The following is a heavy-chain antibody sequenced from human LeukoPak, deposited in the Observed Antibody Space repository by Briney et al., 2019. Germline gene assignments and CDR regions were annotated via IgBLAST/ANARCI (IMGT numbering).Heavy chain of an antibody. CDR3: ARDLGDSSGYLFDY. D-gene: IGHD3-22*01. CDR1: GYTFTGYY. J-gene: IGHJ4*02. CDR2: INPNSGGT. Sequence: ASVKVSCKASGYTFTGYYMHWVRQAPGQGLEWMGWINPNSGGTNYAQKFQGRVTMTRDTSISTAHMELSRLRSDDTAVYYCARDLGDSSGYLFDYWGQGTLVTVSS. V-gene: IGHV1-2*02.